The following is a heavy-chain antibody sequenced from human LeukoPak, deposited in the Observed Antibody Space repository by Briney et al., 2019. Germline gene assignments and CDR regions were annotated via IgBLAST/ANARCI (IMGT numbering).Heavy chain of an antibody. CDR2: IYYSGST. D-gene: IGHD3-22*01. CDR3: ARESYYYESSGYYPYYFDY. V-gene: IGHV4-59*01. CDR1: GDSISSYY. Sequence: SETLSLTCTVSGDSISSYYWSWIRQPPGKGLEWIGYIYYSGSTNYNPSLKSRVTISVDTSKNQFSLRLSSVTAADAAVYYCARESYYYESSGYYPYYFDYWGQGTLVTVSS. J-gene: IGHJ4*02.